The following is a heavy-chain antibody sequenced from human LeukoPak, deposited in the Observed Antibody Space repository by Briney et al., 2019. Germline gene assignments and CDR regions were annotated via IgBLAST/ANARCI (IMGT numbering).Heavy chain of an antibody. CDR2: ISSSSSYI. D-gene: IGHD3-10*01. Sequence: GGSLRLSCAASGFTFGSYSMNWVRQAPGKGLEWVSSISSSSSYIYYSDSVEGRFTISRDNSKNTLYLQMNSLRDEDTAVYYCASTVYGSGSYYFDYWGQGTLVTVSS. CDR3: ASTVYGSGSYYFDY. J-gene: IGHJ4*02. CDR1: GFTFGSYS. V-gene: IGHV3-21*01.